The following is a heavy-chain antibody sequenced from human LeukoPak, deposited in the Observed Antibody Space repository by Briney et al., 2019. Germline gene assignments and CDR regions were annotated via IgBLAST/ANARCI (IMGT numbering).Heavy chain of an antibody. Sequence: SETLSLTCSVSGGTIRRGRHHWAWVRQPPGKGLEFIGCLVESARPYYNAPLKSRVTISEDSSGKQFSLNLSSVTAADKDVYFCARDLGGYPFFMDVWGRGTTVIVSS. D-gene: IGHD2-15*01. CDR2: LVESARP. V-gene: IGHV4-39*07. CDR1: GGTIRRGRHH. CDR3: ARDLGGYPFFMDV. J-gene: IGHJ6*03.